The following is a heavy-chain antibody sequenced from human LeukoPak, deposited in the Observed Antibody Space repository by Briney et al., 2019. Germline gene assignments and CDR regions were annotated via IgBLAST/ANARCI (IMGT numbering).Heavy chain of an antibody. D-gene: IGHD2-2*01. Sequence: PSETLSLTCTVSGGSVSSGSHYWSWIRQPPGKGLEWIGYIYYSGSTNYNPSLKSRVSISVDTSKNQFSLRLSSVTAADTAVYYCARVLRGCISTTCYVNWFDLWGRGTPVSVST. V-gene: IGHV4-61*01. CDR1: GGSVSSGSHY. CDR2: IYYSGST. CDR3: ARVLRGCISTTCYVNWFDL. J-gene: IGHJ5*02.